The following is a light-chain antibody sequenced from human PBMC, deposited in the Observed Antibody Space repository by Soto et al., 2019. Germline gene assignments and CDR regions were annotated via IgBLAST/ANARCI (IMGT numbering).Light chain of an antibody. V-gene: IGKV1-5*01. J-gene: IGKJ1*01. Sequence: DIQMTHSPSTLSASVGDRVTITCRASQSISSWLAWYQQKPGKAPKLLIYDASSVESGVPSRFSGSGSGTEFTLTISSLQPDDFAPYYGQQYNSYPWTFGQGTKVEIK. CDR2: DAS. CDR1: QSISSW. CDR3: QQYNSYPWT.